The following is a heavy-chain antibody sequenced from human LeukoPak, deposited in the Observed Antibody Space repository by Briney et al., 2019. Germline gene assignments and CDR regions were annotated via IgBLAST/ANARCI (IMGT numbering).Heavy chain of an antibody. CDR2: INHSGST. CDR1: GGSFSGYY. V-gene: IGHV4-34*01. CDR3: ARATYYYDSSGYYLDY. D-gene: IGHD3-22*01. J-gene: IGHJ4*02. Sequence: PSETLSLTCAVYGGSFSGYYWSWIRHPPGKGLEWIGEINHSGSTNYNPCLKSRVTISVDTSKNQFSLKLSSVTAADTAVYYCARATYYYDSSGYYLDYWGQGTLVTVSS.